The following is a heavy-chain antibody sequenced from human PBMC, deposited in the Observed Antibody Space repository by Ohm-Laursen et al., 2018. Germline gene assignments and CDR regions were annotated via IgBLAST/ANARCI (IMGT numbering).Heavy chain of an antibody. D-gene: IGHD3-22*01. V-gene: IGHV4-59*07. CDR3: ARTAYYYYSSGYYSLDY. Sequence: SDTLSLTCTVSGGSISSYYWSWIRQPPGKGLEWIGYIYYSGSTNYNPSLKSRVTISVDTSKNQFSLKLSSVTAADTAVYYCARTAYYYYSSGYYSLDYWGQGTLVTVSS. CDR1: GGSISSYY. CDR2: IYYSGST. J-gene: IGHJ4*02.